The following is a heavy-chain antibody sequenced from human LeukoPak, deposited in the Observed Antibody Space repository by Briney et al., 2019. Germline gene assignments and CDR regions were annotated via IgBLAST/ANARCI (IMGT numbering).Heavy chain of an antibody. Sequence: GGSLRLSCAASGFTFSNHYIDWVRQAPGKGLEWVGRTRDKAKSHTTEYAASVKGRFTISRDDSKNSLYLQMNSLKTEDTAVYYCARAISGSYHDYWGQGTLVTVSS. J-gene: IGHJ4*02. CDR3: ARAISGSYHDY. CDR2: TRDKAKSHTT. V-gene: IGHV3-72*01. CDR1: GFTFSNHY. D-gene: IGHD1-26*01.